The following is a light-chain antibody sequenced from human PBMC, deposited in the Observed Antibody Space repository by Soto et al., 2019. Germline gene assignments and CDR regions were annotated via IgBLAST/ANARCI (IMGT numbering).Light chain of an antibody. Sequence: QSVLTQAAAVSGCPGQSITISCTGTSSDVGGYNSVSWYQQHPGKAPTLMIYEVNNRPSGVSNRFPGSKSGNTASLTISGLQAEDEADYYCNSYTSGSTYVFGTGTKVTVL. CDR1: SSDVGGYNS. CDR2: EVN. V-gene: IGLV2-14*01. J-gene: IGLJ1*01. CDR3: NSYTSGSTYV.